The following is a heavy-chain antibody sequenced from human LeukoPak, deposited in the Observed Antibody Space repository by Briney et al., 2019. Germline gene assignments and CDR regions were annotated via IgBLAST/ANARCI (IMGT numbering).Heavy chain of an antibody. CDR2: IYYSGST. CDR3: ARGRGYYGPYYFDY. J-gene: IGHJ4*02. D-gene: IGHD3-10*01. V-gene: IGHV4-59*01. CDR1: GGSISSYY. Sequence: PSEALSLTCTVSGGSISSYYWSWIRQPPGKGLEWIGYIYYSGSTNYNPSLKSRVTISVDTSKNQFSLKLSSVTAAVTAVYYCARGRGYYGPYYFDYWGQGTLVTVSS.